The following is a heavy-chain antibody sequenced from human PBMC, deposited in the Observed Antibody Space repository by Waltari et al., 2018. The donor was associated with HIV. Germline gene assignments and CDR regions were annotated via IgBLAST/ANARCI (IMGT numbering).Heavy chain of an antibody. CDR3: VREVVVAATWWFDP. D-gene: IGHD2-15*01. CDR2: IMGEGISK. Sequence: EVQLVESGGGLVQPGGSLRLSCAASGFTFSNYWMHGVRQAPGKGLVWGARIMGEGISKTYAESVKGRFPISRNNPKNTVYLQMNSLRVEDTAVYYCVREVVVAATWWFDPWGQGTLVTVSS. J-gene: IGHJ5*02. V-gene: IGHV3-74*01. CDR1: GFTFSNYW.